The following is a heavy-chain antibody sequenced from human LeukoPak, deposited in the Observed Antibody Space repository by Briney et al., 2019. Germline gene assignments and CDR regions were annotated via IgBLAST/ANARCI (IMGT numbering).Heavy chain of an antibody. Sequence: PGGSLRLSCAGSGFSFSTNWMSWFRQAPGKGLEWVAHIKPDGSETYYVDSVKGRFTISRDNAWNSVHLQMYSLRPEDTAIYYCATMVSVAGDSWGQGTRVTVSS. CDR2: IKPDGSET. V-gene: IGHV3-7*01. J-gene: IGHJ5*01. CDR3: ATMVSVAGDS. D-gene: IGHD6-19*01. CDR1: GFSFSTNW.